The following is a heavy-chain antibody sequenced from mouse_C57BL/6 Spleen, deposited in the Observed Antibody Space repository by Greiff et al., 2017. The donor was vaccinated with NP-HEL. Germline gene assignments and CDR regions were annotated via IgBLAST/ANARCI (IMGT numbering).Heavy chain of an antibody. CDR3: ARSITTVVAPSFAY. V-gene: IGHV1-55*01. CDR1: GYTFTSYW. D-gene: IGHD1-1*01. CDR2: IYPGSGST. Sequence: QVQLQQSGAELVKPGASVKMSCKASGYTFTSYWITWVKQRPGQGLEWIGDIYPGSGSTNYNEKFKSKATLTVDTSSSTAYMQLSSLTSEDSAVYYCARSITTVVAPSFAYWGQGTLVTVSA. J-gene: IGHJ3*01.